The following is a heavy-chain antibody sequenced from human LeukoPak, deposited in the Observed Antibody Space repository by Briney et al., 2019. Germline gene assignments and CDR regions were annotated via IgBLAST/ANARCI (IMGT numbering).Heavy chain of an antibody. CDR1: EFTFSTYV. CDR3: AKGSTNARSYYFDY. J-gene: IGHJ4*02. Sequence: PGGSLRLSCAASEFTFSTYVMSWVRQAPGRGLEWVSAIAGDSGSTYHADSVKGRFTISRDNSKNTLYLQMNSLRAEDTAVYYCAKGSTNARSYYFDYWGQGSLVTVSS. V-gene: IGHV3-23*01. D-gene: IGHD2-8*01. CDR2: IAGDSGST.